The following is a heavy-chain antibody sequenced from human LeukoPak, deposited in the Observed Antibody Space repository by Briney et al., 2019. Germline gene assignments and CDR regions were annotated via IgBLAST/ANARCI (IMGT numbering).Heavy chain of an antibody. D-gene: IGHD3-9*01. Sequence: SETLSLTCTVSGGSISSGSYYWRWIRQPAGKGLEWIGRIYTSGSTNYNPSLKSRVTISVDTSKNQFSLKLSSVTAADTAVYYCARLRYPYYFDYWGQGTLVTVSS. CDR1: GGSISSGSYY. CDR2: IYTSGST. CDR3: ARLRYPYYFDY. J-gene: IGHJ4*02. V-gene: IGHV4-61*02.